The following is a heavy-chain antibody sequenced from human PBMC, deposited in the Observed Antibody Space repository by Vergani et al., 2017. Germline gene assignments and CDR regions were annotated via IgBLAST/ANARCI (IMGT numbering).Heavy chain of an antibody. D-gene: IGHD3-10*01. Sequence: QVQLQESGPGLVKPSETLSLTCTVSGGSISSYYWSWIRQPPGKGLEWIGYIYYSGSTNYNTSLKSRVTISVDTSKNQFSLKLSSVTAADTAVYYCARVAGSGTEFDYWGQGTLVTVSS. CDR1: GGSISSYY. J-gene: IGHJ4*02. CDR3: ARVAGSGTEFDY. V-gene: IGHV4-59*01. CDR2: IYYSGST.